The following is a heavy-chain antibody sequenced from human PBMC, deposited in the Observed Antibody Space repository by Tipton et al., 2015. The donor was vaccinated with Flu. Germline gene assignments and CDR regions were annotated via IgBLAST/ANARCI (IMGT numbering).Heavy chain of an antibody. Sequence: TLSLTCTVSGGSISSYYWSWIRQPAGKGLEWIGRIYTSGSTNYNPSLKSRVTMSVDTSKNQFSLKLSSVTAADTAVYYCARDHPPQVGRKWEQLADHYYYGMDVWGQGTTVTVSS. CDR2: IYTSGST. J-gene: IGHJ6*02. CDR3: ARDHPPQVGRKWEQLADHYYYGMDV. CDR1: GGSISSYY. V-gene: IGHV4-4*07. D-gene: IGHD1-26*01.